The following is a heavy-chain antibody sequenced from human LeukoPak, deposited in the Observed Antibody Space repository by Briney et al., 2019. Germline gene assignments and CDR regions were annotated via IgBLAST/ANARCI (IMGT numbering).Heavy chain of an antibody. CDR1: GNTFTNYG. D-gene: IGHD3-22*01. J-gene: IGHJ4*02. Sequence: GASVKVSCKASGNTFTNYGISWVRQAPGQGLEWVGWIIPNSGNTDFAQKFQGRVTMTTDTSTSTVYVELRSLRSDDTAVYYCARIPSHYYDSSGYYFFDYWGQGTLVTVSS. CDR2: IIPNSGNT. CDR3: ARIPSHYYDSSGYYFFDY. V-gene: IGHV1-18*01.